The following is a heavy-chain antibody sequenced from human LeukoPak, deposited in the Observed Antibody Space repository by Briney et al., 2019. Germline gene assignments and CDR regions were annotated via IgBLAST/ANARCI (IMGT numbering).Heavy chain of an antibody. J-gene: IGHJ4*02. D-gene: IGHD5-24*01. Sequence: SETLSLTCAVYGGSFSGYYWSWIRQPPGKGLEWIGEINHSESTNYNPSLKSRVTISVDTSKNQFSLKLSSVTAADTAVYYCARQDGYNSSRIDYWGQGTLVTVSS. CDR1: GGSFSGYY. CDR2: INHSEST. V-gene: IGHV4-34*01. CDR3: ARQDGYNSSRIDY.